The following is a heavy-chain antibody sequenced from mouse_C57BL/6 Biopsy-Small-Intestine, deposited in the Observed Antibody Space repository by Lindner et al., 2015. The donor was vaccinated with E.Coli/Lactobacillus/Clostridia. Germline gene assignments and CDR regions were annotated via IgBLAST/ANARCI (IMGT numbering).Heavy chain of an antibody. J-gene: IGHJ2*01. D-gene: IGHD3-3*01. V-gene: IGHV14-4*01. CDR1: GFNIKDDY. CDR3: TPKLGDY. Sequence: VQLQESGAELVRPGASVKLSCTASGFNIKDDYMHWVKQRPEQGLEWIGWIDPENGDTEYASKFQGKATITADTSSNTAYLQLSSLTSEDTAVYYCTPKLGDYWGQGTTLTVSS. CDR2: IDPENGDT.